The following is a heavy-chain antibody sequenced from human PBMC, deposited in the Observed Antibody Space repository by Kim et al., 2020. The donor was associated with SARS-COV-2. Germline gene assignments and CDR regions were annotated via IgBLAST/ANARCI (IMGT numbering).Heavy chain of an antibody. J-gene: IGHJ6*02. D-gene: IGHD6-19*01. Sequence: SETLSLTCTVSGGSISSGSYYWSWIRQPAGKGLEWIGRIYTSGSTNYNPSLKSRVTISVDTSKNQFSLKLSSVTAADTAVYYCATIAVAGKDYYGMDVWGQGTTVTVSS. CDR3: ATIAVAGKDYYGMDV. CDR1: GGSISSGSYY. V-gene: IGHV4-61*02. CDR2: IYTSGST.